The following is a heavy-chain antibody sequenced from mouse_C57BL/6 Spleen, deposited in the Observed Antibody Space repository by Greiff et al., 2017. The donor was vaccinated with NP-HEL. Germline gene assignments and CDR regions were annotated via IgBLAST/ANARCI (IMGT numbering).Heavy chain of an antibody. J-gene: IGHJ1*03. V-gene: IGHV1-69*01. Sequence: QVQLQQPGAELVMPGASVKLSCKASGYTFTSYWMHWVKQRPGQGLEWIGEIDPSDSYTNYNQKFKGKSTLTVDKSSSTAYMQLSSLTSEDSAVYYCARSPVATTAGYFEVWGTGTTVTVSS. CDR1: GYTFTSYW. CDR2: IDPSDSYT. CDR3: ARSPVATTAGYFEV. D-gene: IGHD1-1*01.